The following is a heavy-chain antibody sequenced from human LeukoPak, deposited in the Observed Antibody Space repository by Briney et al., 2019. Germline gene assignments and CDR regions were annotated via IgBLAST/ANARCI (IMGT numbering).Heavy chain of an antibody. J-gene: IGHJ4*02. CDR2: ISGSGGST. CDR1: GFTFSSYA. V-gene: IGHV3-23*01. D-gene: IGHD3-22*01. CDR3: AKEKYYYDSSGYYYGGYYFDY. Sequence: GGSLRLSCAASGFTFSSYAMSWVRQAPGKGLEWVSAISGSGGSTYYADSVKGRFTISRDNSKNTLYLQMNSLRAEDTAVYYCAKEKYYYDSSGYYYGGYYFDYWGQGTLVTASS.